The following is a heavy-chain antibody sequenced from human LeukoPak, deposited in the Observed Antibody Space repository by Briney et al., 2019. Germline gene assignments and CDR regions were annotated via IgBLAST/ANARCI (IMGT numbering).Heavy chain of an antibody. CDR2: ISYDGSNK. Sequence: GGSLRLSCAASGFTFSSYAMHWVRQAPGKGLEWVAVISYDGSNKYYADSVKGRFTISRDNSKNTLYLQMNSLRAEDTVVYYCARDPWELNWCLDYWGQGTLVTVSS. D-gene: IGHD1-26*01. CDR3: ARDPWELNWCLDY. CDR1: GFTFSSYA. J-gene: IGHJ4*02. V-gene: IGHV3-30-3*01.